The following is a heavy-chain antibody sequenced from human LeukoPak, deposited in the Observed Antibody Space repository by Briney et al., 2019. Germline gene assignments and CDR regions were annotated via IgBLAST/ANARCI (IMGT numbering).Heavy chain of an antibody. CDR1: GGSISSSTFY. V-gene: IGHV4-39*01. CDR2: IFSGGST. J-gene: IGHJ6*03. Sequence: PSETLSLTCTVSGGSISSSTFYWGWIRQPPGTGLEWIGSIFSGGSTYYNPSLKSRVTISVDTSKNQFSLKLSSVTAADTAVYYCASLRGDYVRYMDVWGKGTTVTISS. D-gene: IGHD4-17*01. CDR3: ASLRGDYVRYMDV.